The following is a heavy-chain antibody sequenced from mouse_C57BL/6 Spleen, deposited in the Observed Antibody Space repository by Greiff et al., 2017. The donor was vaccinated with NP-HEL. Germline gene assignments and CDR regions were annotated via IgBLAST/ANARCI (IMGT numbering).Heavy chain of an antibody. CDR1: GYTFTSYW. V-gene: IGHV1-59*01. CDR3: ARPPYYYGSSPYWYFDV. CDR2: IDPSDSYT. J-gene: IGHJ1*03. Sequence: QVQLQQPGAELVRPGTSVKLSCKASGYTFTSYWMHWVKQRPGQGLEWIGVIDPSDSYTNYNQKFKGKATLTVDTSSSTAYMQLSSLTSVDSAVYYCARPPYYYGSSPYWYFDVWGTGTTVTVSS. D-gene: IGHD1-1*01.